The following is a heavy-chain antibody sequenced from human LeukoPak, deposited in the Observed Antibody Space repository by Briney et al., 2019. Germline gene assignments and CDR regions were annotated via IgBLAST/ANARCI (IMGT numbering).Heavy chain of an antibody. D-gene: IGHD6-19*01. CDR1: GGSIGGDH. CDR3: ARAVTGTSLVDF. V-gene: IGHV4-59*08. J-gene: IGHJ4*02. CDR2: ISYTAST. Sequence: PSETLSLTCTISGGSIGGDHWGWIRQAPGEGLEWIGYISYTASTSHNPSLRSRVTRSLTTPENQFSLRLTSVPATDTAVYYCARAVTGTSLVDFWGQGTLVAVSS.